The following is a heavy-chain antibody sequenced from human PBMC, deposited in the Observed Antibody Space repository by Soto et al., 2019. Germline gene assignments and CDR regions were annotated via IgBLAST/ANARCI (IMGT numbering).Heavy chain of an antibody. CDR1: GYTFTSYD. V-gene: IGHV1-8*01. CDR2: MNPNSGNT. CDR3: ARFYDSSGSLSRSGRYYYCGMDV. J-gene: IGHJ6*02. Sequence: ASVKVSCKASGYTFTSYDINWVRQATGQGLEWMGWMNPNSGNTGYAQKFQGRVTMTRNTSISTAYMELSSLRSEDTAVYHCARFYDSSGSLSRSGRYYYCGMDVWGQGTTVTVSS. D-gene: IGHD3-22*01.